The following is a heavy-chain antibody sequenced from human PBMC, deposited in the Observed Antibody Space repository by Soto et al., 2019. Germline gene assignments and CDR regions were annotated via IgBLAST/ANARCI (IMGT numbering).Heavy chain of an antibody. J-gene: IGHJ4*02. CDR1: GFTFTSSA. CDR2: IVVGSGNT. V-gene: IGHV1-58*01. D-gene: IGHD6-19*01. CDR3: AREVEQGLDY. Sequence: ASVKVSCKASGFTFTSSAVQWVRQARGQRLEWIGWIVVGSGNTNYAQKFQERVTISRDNSKNTLYLQMNSLRAEDTAVYYCAREVEQGLDYWGQGTLVTVSS.